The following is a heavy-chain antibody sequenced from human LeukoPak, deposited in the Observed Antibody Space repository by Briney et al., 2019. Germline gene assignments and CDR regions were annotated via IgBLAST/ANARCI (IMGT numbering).Heavy chain of an antibody. CDR2: ISGSGGST. Sequence: GGSLRLSCAASGFTFSSYAMSWVRQAPGKGLEWVSAISGSGGSTYYADSVRGRFTISRDNSKNTLYLQMNSLRAEDTAVYYCAKDPGGYSKELDYWGQGTLVTVSS. J-gene: IGHJ4*02. CDR1: GFTFSSYA. CDR3: AKDPGGYSKELDY. D-gene: IGHD6-13*01. V-gene: IGHV3-23*01.